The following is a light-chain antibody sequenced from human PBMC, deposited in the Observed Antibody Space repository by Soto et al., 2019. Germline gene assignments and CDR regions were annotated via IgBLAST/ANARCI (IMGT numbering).Light chain of an antibody. CDR3: QQYNSYLWT. Sequence: IQLTQTPSSLSASVGDRVTITCRASQSISSWLAWYQQKPGKAPKLLIYDASSLESGVPSRFSGSGSGAEITLTISSLQPDDFATYYCQQYNSYLWTFGQGTKVDIK. J-gene: IGKJ1*01. CDR1: QSISSW. CDR2: DAS. V-gene: IGKV1-5*01.